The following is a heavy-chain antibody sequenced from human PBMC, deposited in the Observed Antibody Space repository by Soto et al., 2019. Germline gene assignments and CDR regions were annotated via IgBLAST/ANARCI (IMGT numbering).Heavy chain of an antibody. CDR1: GGSISSRGYS. D-gene: IGHD1-1*01. V-gene: IGHV4-30-2*01. Sequence: QLQLQESGSGLVKPSQTLSLTCAVSGGSISSRGYSWSWIRQPPGRGLEWIGHISHSGRTSYNPSFRSRVTMSVDRSKNQLSLELTAVTAADTAVYYCARDSLEVSGTLDTWGQGTLVTVSS. CDR2: ISHSGRT. J-gene: IGHJ5*02. CDR3: ARDSLEVSGTLDT.